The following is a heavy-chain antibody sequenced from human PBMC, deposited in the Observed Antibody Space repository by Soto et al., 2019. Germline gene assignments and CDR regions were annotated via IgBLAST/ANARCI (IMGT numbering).Heavy chain of an antibody. Sequence: QLQLQESGSGLVKPSETLSLTCTVSGASISSGGSSWSWIRQPPGQGLEWIAYISHTGTTDYNPSLQGRGTASXAXPXNQCSLNLRSVTAADTAVYYCARGISVTATPPHFDYWGQGAQVTVSS. CDR3: ARGISVTATPPHFDY. CDR1: GASISSGGSS. D-gene: IGHD2-21*02. V-gene: IGHV4-30-2*01. CDR2: ISHTGTT. J-gene: IGHJ4*02.